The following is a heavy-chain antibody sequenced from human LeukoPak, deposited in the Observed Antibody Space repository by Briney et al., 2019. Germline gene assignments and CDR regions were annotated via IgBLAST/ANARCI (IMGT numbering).Heavy chain of an antibody. CDR1: GFTFSSYS. CDR3: ASHDGDSSGWGLYYYYYMDV. V-gene: IGHV3-21*01. Sequence: TGGSLRLSCAASGFTFSSYSMNWVRQAPGKGLEWVSSISSSSYIYYADSVKGRFTISRDNAKNSLYLQMNSLRAEDTAVYYCASHDGDSSGWGLYYYYYMDVWGKGTTVTVSS. D-gene: IGHD6-19*01. J-gene: IGHJ6*03. CDR2: ISSSSYI.